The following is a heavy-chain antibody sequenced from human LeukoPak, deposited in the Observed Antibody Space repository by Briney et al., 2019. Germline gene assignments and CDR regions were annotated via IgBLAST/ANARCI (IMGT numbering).Heavy chain of an antibody. D-gene: IGHD4-11*01. CDR1: GFTFSSYW. CDR3: ARDFASSNPGAFDI. J-gene: IGHJ3*02. V-gene: IGHV3-7*01. CDR2: IKQDGSEK. Sequence: PGGSLRLSCAASGFTFSSYWMSWVRQAPGKGLEWVANIKQDGSEKYYVDSVKGRFTISRDNAKNSLYLQMNSLRAEDTAVYYCARDFASSNPGAFDIWGQGTMVTVSS.